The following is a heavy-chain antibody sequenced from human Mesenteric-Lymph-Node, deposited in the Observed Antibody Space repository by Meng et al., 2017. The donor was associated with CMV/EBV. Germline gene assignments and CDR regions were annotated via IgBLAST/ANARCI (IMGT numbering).Heavy chain of an antibody. CDR3: ARDLSSSGNY. D-gene: IGHD3-22*01. Sequence: SETLSLTCTVSGGSVSSGSYYWSWIRQPPGKGLEWIGYIYYSGSTNYNPSLKSRVTISVDTSKNQFSLKLTSVTAADTAVYYCARDLSSSGNYWGQGTLVTVSS. CDR2: IYYSGST. V-gene: IGHV4-61*01. J-gene: IGHJ4*02. CDR1: GGSVSSGSYY.